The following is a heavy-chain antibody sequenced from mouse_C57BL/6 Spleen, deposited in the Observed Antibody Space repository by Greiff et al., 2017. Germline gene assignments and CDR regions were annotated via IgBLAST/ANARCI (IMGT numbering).Heavy chain of an antibody. CDR2: ISYDGSN. V-gene: IGHV3-6*01. CDR1: GYSITSGYY. CDR3: ARDGGYYYAMDD. Sequence: VQLQQSGPGLVKPSQSLSLTCSVTGYSITSGYYWNWIRQFPGNKLEWMGYISYDGSNNYNPSLKNRISITRDTSKNQFFLKLNSVTTEDTATYYCARDGGYYYAMDDWGQGTSVTVSS. J-gene: IGHJ4*01.